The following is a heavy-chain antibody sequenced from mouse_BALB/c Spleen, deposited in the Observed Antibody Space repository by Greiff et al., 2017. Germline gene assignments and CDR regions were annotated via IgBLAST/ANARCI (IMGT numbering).Heavy chain of an antibody. J-gene: IGHJ4*01. Sequence: EVQRVESGGGLVKPGGSLKLSCAASGFTFSDYYMYWVRQTPEKRLEWVATISDGGSYTYYPDSVKGRFTISRDNAKNNLYLQMSSLKSEDTAMYYCARGPVYYAMDYWGQGTSVTVSS. V-gene: IGHV5-4*02. CDR3: ARGPVYYAMDY. CDR2: ISDGGSYT. CDR1: GFTFSDYY.